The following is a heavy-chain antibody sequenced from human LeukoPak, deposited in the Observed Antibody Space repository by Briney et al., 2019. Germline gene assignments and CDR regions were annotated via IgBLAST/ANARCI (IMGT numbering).Heavy chain of an antibody. Sequence: GGSLRLSCAASGFTFSSSWIHWVRQAPGKGLVWVSRINKDGSVTDYAESVKGRFSISRDNAKNTLYLQMNSLRVEDTAIYYCVKGRCSGSSCYGGDYWGQGTLVTVSS. V-gene: IGHV3-74*01. D-gene: IGHD2-2*01. CDR2: INKDGSVT. CDR1: GFTFSSSW. CDR3: VKGRCSGSSCYGGDY. J-gene: IGHJ4*02.